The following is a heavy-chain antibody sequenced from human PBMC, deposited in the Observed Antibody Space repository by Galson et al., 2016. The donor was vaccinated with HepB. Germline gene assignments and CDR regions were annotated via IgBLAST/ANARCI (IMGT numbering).Heavy chain of an antibody. V-gene: IGHV3-30-3*01. CDR1: GYTFSFYA. CDR2: ISYDGSNQ. CDR3: ARDRVVDASGDYPDALDF. J-gene: IGHJ3*01. Sequence: SLRLSCAASGYTFSFYAIHWDRQAPGKGLEWEAVISYDGSNQNYAGTVKVRFTITRENYKKEVYLEMTNLRVEDTAVYYCARDRVVDASGDYPDALDFWGRGTMVTVAS. D-gene: IGHD2-8*02.